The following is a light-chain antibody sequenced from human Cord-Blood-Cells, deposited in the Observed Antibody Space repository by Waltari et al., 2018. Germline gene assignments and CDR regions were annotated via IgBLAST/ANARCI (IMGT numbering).Light chain of an antibody. V-gene: IGLV2-14*03. J-gene: IGLJ3*02. CDR2: DVS. CDR3: SSYTSSSTRV. CDR1: ISDVGGYNY. Sequence: QSALTQPASVSGSPGQSITISCTGTISDVGGYNYVSWYQQHPGKAPKLMIYDVSNRHSGVSNRFSGSKSGNTASLTISGLQAEDEADYYCSSYTSSSTRVFGGGTKLTVL.